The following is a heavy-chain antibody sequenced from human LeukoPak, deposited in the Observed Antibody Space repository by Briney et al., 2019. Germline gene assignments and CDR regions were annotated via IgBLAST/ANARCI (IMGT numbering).Heavy chain of an antibody. CDR2: IYYSGST. J-gene: IGHJ3*02. D-gene: IGHD3-16*02. Sequence: SETLSLTCTVSGGSISSGGYYWSWIRQHPGKGLEWIGYIYYSGSTYYNPSLKGRVTISVDTSKNQFSLKLSSVTAADTAVYYCARGDFIMITFGGVIVDPPDIWGQGTMVTVSS. CDR3: ARGDFIMITFGGVIVDPPDI. V-gene: IGHV4-31*03. CDR1: GGSISSGGYY.